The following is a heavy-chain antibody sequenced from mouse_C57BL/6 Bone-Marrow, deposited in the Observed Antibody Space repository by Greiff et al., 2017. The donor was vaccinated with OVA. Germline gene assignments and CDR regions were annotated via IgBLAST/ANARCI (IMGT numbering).Heavy chain of an antibody. D-gene: IGHD1-1*01. V-gene: IGHV5-17*01. CDR1: GFTFSDYG. J-gene: IGHJ3*01. CDR2: ISSGSSTI. CDR3: AKGRITTFAY. Sequence: EVKLMESGGGLVKPGGSLKLSCAASGFTFSDYGMHWVRQAPEKGLEWVAYISSGSSTIYYADTVKGRFTISRDNANNTLFLQMTSLRSEDTAMYYCAKGRITTFAYWGQGTLVTVSA.